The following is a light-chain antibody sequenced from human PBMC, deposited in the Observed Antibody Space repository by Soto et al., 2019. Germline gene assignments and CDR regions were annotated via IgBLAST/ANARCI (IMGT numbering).Light chain of an antibody. CDR2: DVS. CDR1: SSDVGGYNY. Sequence: QSALTQPASVSGSPGQSITISCTGTSSDVGGYNYVSWYQQHPGKAPKLMIYDVSNRPSGVSNRFSGSKSGNTASLTISGFQAEDEADYYCSSYTSSSTLGIYVFGTGTKVTVL. V-gene: IGLV2-14*01. J-gene: IGLJ1*01. CDR3: SSYTSSSTLGIYV.